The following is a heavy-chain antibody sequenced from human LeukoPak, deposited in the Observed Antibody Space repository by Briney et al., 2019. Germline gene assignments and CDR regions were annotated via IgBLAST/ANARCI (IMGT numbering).Heavy chain of an antibody. CDR3: ARASGSRNFDY. J-gene: IGHJ4*02. Sequence: GGSLRLSCAASGFTVSSNYMSWVRQAPGKGLEWVSVICSGGSTYYADSVKGRFTISRDNLKNTLNLQMNSLRAEDTAVYYCARASGSRNFDYWGQGTLVTVSS. V-gene: IGHV3-66*01. CDR2: ICSGGST. CDR1: GFTVSSNY. D-gene: IGHD1-26*01.